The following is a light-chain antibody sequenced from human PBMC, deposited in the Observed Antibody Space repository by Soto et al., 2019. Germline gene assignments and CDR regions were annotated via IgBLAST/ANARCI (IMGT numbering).Light chain of an antibody. Sequence: EIVLTQSPGTLSLSPGEGVTLSCRASQSISSSYLAWYQQRPGQPPRLLLYGASSRATGIPDRFSGGGSGTDYTVNIRRVEPEDFAVYFCQQYASLPSTFGQGTKLEIK. CDR1: QSISSSY. CDR2: GAS. J-gene: IGKJ2*01. CDR3: QQYASLPST. V-gene: IGKV3-20*01.